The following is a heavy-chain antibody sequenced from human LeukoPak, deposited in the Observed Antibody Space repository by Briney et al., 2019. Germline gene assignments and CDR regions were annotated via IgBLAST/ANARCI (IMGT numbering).Heavy chain of an antibody. CDR2: INSDGSST. V-gene: IGHV3-74*01. CDR3: ARVLDSSSPPDY. J-gene: IGHJ4*02. CDR1: GFTFSSYW. Sequence: GGSLSLSCAPSGFTFSSYWMHWVRQVQGRGLVWVSRINSDGSSTSYADSVKGRFTISRDNAKNTLYLQMNSLRAEDTAVYYCARVLDSSSPPDYWGQGTLVTVSS. D-gene: IGHD6-6*01.